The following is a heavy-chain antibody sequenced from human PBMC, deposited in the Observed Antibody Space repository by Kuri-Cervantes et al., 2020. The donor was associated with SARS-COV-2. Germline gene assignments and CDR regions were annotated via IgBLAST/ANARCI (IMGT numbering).Heavy chain of an antibody. V-gene: IGHV3-74*01. Sequence: GESLKISCAASGFTFSGHWIHWVRQAPGKGLVWVSRINPDGSYTNNADSVKGRFTLSRDNAKNMLFLQMNSLRAEDTAVYYCAALPYFDYWGQGTLVTVSS. J-gene: IGHJ4*02. CDR1: GFTFSGHW. D-gene: IGHD1-26*01. CDR3: AALPYFDY. CDR2: INPDGSYT.